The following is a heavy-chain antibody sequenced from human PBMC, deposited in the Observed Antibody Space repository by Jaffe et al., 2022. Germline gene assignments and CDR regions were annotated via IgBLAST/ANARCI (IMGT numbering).Heavy chain of an antibody. CDR2: IQWNDNK. CDR1: GFSLSANAVG. V-gene: IGHV2-5*01. Sequence: QITLKESGPTLVKPTQTLTLTCTFSGFSLSANAVGVGWIRQPPGKGLEWLAIIQWNDNKVYSTSLKSRLTITKDTTNNQVVLTMTNMDPEDTATYYCAHRRRSDSGYDEGNWFGPWGQGILVTVSS. D-gene: IGHD5-12*01. CDR3: AHRRRSDSGYDEGNWFGP. J-gene: IGHJ5*02.